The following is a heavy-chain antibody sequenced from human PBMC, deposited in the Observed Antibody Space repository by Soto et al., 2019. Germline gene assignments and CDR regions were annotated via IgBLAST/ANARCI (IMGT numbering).Heavy chain of an antibody. V-gene: IGHV5-10-1*04. D-gene: IGHD3-16*01. Sequence: GESLKISCKGSGYSFTSYWISWVRQMPGKGLEWMGRIDPSDSYTNYSPSFQGQVTISADKSISTAYLQWSSLKASDTAMYYCARSVFHDYGMDVWGQGTTVTVSS. CDR2: IDPSDSYT. CDR3: ARSVFHDYGMDV. CDR1: GYSFTSYW. J-gene: IGHJ6*02.